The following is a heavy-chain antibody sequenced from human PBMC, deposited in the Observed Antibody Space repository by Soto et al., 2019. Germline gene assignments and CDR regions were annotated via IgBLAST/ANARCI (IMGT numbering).Heavy chain of an antibody. V-gene: IGHV4-31*03. Sequence: SETLSLTCTVSGGSISSGGYYWSWIRQHPGKGLEWIGYIYYSGSTYYNPSLKSRVTISVDTSKNQFSLKLSSVTAADTAVYYCASKVRRGYSYGPDDAFDIWGQGTMVTVSS. J-gene: IGHJ3*02. D-gene: IGHD5-18*01. CDR2: IYYSGST. CDR1: GGSISSGGYY. CDR3: ASKVRRGYSYGPDDAFDI.